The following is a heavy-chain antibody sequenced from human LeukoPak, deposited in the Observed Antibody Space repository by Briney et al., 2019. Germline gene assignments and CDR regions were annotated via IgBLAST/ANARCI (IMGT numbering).Heavy chain of an antibody. J-gene: IGHJ5*02. V-gene: IGHV4-39*07. CDR1: GCTFKNYA. CDR3: ARGGHCSGGSCDWFDP. Sequence: GSLRLSCAASGCTFKNYAMSWVRQAPGKGLEWIGGIYYSGSTYYNPSLKSRVTISVDTSKNQFSLKPSSVTAADTAVYYCARGGHCSGGSCDWFDPWGQGTLVTVSS. D-gene: IGHD2-15*01. CDR2: IYYSGST.